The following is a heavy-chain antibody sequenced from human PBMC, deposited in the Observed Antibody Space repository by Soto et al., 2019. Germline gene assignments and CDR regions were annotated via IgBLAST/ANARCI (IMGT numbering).Heavy chain of an antibody. CDR3: ARDGSTSWYSYDYHGMDV. D-gene: IGHD5-18*01. J-gene: IGHJ6*02. Sequence: EVQLVESGGGLVQPGGSLRLSCAASGFTFRTHWLSWVRQVPGKGLEWVANINLDGSEKDYVDSVKGRVTISRDNARNSLYLQMSSLRAEGTALYYCARDGSTSWYSYDYHGMDVWGQGTTVTVSS. CDR1: GFTFRTHW. V-gene: IGHV3-7*05. CDR2: INLDGSEK.